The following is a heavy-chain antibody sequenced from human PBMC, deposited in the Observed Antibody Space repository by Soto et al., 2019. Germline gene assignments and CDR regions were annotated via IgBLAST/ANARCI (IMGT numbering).Heavy chain of an antibody. CDR3: VRGTMAPGLDH. D-gene: IGHD3-3*01. V-gene: IGHV3-7*01. Sequence: SGFTFSNYAMSWVRQTPGKGLEWVANIKGDGSEKYYVDSLKGRFTISRDNAKNSLYLHMNSLRAEDTAVYYCVRGTMAPGLDHWGQGTLVTVSS. CDR2: IKGDGSEK. CDR1: GFTFSNYA. J-gene: IGHJ4*02.